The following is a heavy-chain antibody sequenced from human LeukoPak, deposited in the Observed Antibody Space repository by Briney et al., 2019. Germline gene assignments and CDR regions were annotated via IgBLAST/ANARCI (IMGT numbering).Heavy chain of an antibody. V-gene: IGHV4-31*03. J-gene: IGHJ3*02. CDR1: GGSISSGPYY. CDR3: ASPSLDLLLPTRHDAFDI. CDR2: ITYSGNT. Sequence: PSETLSLTCTVSGGSISSGPYYWIWIRQHPGKGLEWIGYITYSGNTYYYPALNSRVTVSLDTSKTQFSLKLSSVTAADTAVYYCASPSLDLLLPTRHDAFDIWGQGTMVTVSS. D-gene: IGHD1-26*01.